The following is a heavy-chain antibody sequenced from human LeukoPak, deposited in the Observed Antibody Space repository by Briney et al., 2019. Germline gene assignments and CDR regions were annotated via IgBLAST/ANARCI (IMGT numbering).Heavy chain of an antibody. D-gene: IGHD7-27*01. CDR3: ARHRADWGWAAFDI. Sequence: PSETLSLTCTVSGYSITSGYYWGWIRQPPGKGLEWIGSIYHSGSTYYNPSLKSRVTISVDTSKDQFSLKLSSVTAADTAVYYCARHRADWGWAAFDIWGQGTTVTVSS. CDR2: IYHSGST. CDR1: GYSITSGYY. V-gene: IGHV4-38-2*02. J-gene: IGHJ3*02.